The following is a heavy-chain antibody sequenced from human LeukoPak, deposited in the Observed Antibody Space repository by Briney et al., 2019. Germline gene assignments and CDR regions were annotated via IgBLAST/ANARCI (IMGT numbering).Heavy chain of an antibody. CDR1: GGSFSHYY. Sequence: SETLSLTCTVSGGSFSHYYWSWIRQPPGKGLEWIGYIYYSGGANYNPSLKSRVTISVDKSKNQFSLKLSSVTAADTAVYYCARERRIAAAGYQFDYWGQGTLVTVSS. CDR3: ARERRIAAAGYQFDY. J-gene: IGHJ4*02. D-gene: IGHD6-13*01. V-gene: IGHV4-59*12. CDR2: IYYSGGA.